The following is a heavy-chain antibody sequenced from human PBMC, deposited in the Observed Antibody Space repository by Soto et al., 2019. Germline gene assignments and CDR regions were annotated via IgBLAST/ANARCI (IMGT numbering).Heavy chain of an antibody. D-gene: IGHD6-19*01. Sequence: PSETLSLTCTVSGGSISSYYWSWIRQPAGKGLEWIGRIYTSGSTNYNPSLKSRVPMSVDTSKNQFSLKLSSVTAADTAVYYCAREGELGSSGWSNYYGMDVWGQGTTVTVS. J-gene: IGHJ6*02. CDR3: AREGELGSSGWSNYYGMDV. V-gene: IGHV4-4*07. CDR2: IYTSGST. CDR1: GGSISSYY.